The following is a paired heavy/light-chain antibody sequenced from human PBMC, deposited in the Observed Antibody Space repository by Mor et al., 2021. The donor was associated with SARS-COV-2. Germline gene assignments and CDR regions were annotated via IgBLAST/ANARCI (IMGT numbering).Heavy chain of an antibody. CDR2: IDPSDSYT. CDR3: ARLVTGATRGMDV. V-gene: IGHV5-10-1*03. D-gene: IGHD1-20*01. CDR1: GYSFTTYW. Sequence: EVQLVQSGAEVKKPGESLRISCKGSGYSFTTYWITWVRQMPGKGLEWVGNIDPSDSYTNYSPSFQGHVTISADKSISTAYLQWRSLKASDTAMYYCARLVTGATRGMDVWGQGTTVTVSS. J-gene: IGHJ6*02.
Light chain of an antibody. Sequence: DIQMTQSPSSVSASVGDRVTITCRASQGISSWLAWYQQKPGKAPELLIYTASSLQSGVPSRFSGSGSGTDFTLTISSLQPEDFATYYCQQANSFPWTFGQGTKVEIK. V-gene: IGKV1-12*01. J-gene: IGKJ1*01. CDR2: TAS. CDR3: QQANSFPWT. CDR1: QGISSW.